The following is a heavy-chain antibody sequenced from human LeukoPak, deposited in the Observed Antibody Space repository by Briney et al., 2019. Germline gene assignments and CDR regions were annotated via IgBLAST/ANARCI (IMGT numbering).Heavy chain of an antibody. CDR1: GYTLTELS. Sequence: ASVKVSCKVSGYTLTELSMHWVRQAPGKGLEWMGGFDPEDGETTYAQKFQGRVTMTEDTSTDIAYMELSSLRSDDTAVYYCARENYYDGSGSPSASAPVDHWGQGTLVTVSS. CDR3: ARENYYDGSGSPSASAPVDH. CDR2: FDPEDGET. J-gene: IGHJ4*02. V-gene: IGHV1-24*01. D-gene: IGHD3-22*01.